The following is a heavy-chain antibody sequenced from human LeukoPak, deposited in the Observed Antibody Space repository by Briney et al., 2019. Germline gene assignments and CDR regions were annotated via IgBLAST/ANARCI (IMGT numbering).Heavy chain of an antibody. CDR1: GYTFTGYY. CDR2: INPNSGGT. V-gene: IGHV1-2*02. J-gene: IGHJ5*02. D-gene: IGHD2-2*02. Sequence: ASVTVSCKASGYTFTGYYMHWVRQAPGQGLEWMGWINPNSGGTNYAQKFQGRVTMTRDTSISTAYMELSRLRSDDTAVYYCAREILGYCSSTSCYRAGFDPWGQGTLVTVSS. CDR3: AREILGYCSSTSCYRAGFDP.